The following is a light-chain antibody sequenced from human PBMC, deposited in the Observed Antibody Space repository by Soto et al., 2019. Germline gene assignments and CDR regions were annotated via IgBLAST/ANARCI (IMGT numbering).Light chain of an antibody. J-gene: IGLJ1*01. V-gene: IGLV2-14*01. CDR3: SSYASSSTLV. Sequence: QSVLTQPASVSGSPGQSITISCTGTSSDVGGYSYVSWYQQHPGKAPKLMIYEVNNRPSGVSTRFSGSKSGNTASLTISGLQAEDEANYYCSSYASSSTLVFGTGTKVTVL. CDR1: SSDVGGYSY. CDR2: EVN.